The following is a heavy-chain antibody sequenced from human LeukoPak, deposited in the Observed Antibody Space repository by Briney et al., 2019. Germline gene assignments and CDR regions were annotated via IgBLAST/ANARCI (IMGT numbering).Heavy chain of an antibody. J-gene: IGHJ6*02. V-gene: IGHV3-11*05. CDR1: GFMFSDCY. CDR3: ARDAYGMDV. Sequence: GGSLRLSCAALGFMFSDCYMNWIRQAPGKGLEWISYLRSSTSDTKYADSVKGRFTISRDNANNSLFLQMNSLRAEDTAVYYCARDAYGMDVWGRGTTVIVSS. CDR2: LRSSTSDT.